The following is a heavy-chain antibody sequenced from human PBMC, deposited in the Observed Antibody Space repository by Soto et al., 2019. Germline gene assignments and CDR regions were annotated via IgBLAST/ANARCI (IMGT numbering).Heavy chain of an antibody. V-gene: IGHV4-30-2*01. J-gene: IGHJ3*02. CDR2: IYHSGST. CDR3: ARGDYDSSGYYYVGAFDI. Sequence: PSETLSLTCAVSGGSISSGGYSWSWIRQPPGKGLEWIGYIYHSGSTYYNPSLKSRVTISVDRSKNQFSLKLSSVTAADTAVYYCARGDYDSSGYYYVGAFDIWGQGTMVTVSS. CDR1: GGSISSGGYS. D-gene: IGHD3-22*01.